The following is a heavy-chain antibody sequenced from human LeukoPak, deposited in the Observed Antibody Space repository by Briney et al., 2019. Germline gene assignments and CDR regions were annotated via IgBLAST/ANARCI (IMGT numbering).Heavy chain of an antibody. D-gene: IGHD6-13*01. CDR1: GFTFSSYS. Sequence: GGSLRLSCAASGFTFSSYSMNWVRQAPGKGLEWVSSISSSSSYIYYADSVTGRFTISRDNAKNSLYLQMNSLRAEDTAVYYCAMYSSSPIDYWGQGTLVTVSS. CDR3: AMYSSSPIDY. J-gene: IGHJ4*02. V-gene: IGHV3-21*01. CDR2: ISSSSSYI.